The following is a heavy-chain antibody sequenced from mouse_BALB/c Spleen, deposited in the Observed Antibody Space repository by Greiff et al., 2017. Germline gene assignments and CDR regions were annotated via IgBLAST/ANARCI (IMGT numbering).Heavy chain of an antibody. D-gene: IGHD2-10*02. Sequence: VQLQESAAELARPGASVKMSCKASGYTFTSYTMHWVKQRPGQGLEWIGYINPSSGYTEYNQKFKDKTTLTADKSSSTAYMQLSSLTSEDSAVYYCARGYGNYLGYWGQGTTLTVSS. V-gene: IGHV1-4*02. J-gene: IGHJ2*01. CDR3: ARGYGNYLGY. CDR2: INPSSGYT. CDR1: GYTFTSYT.